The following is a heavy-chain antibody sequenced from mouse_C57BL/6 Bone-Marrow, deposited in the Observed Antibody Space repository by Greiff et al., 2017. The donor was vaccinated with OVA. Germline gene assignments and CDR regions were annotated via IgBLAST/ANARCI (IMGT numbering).Heavy chain of an antibody. CDR3: ARLANGDGGAY. Sequence: VQLQQSVAELVRPGASVSLSCTASGYTITNTYMHWVKQRPQQGLQWSRSIEPANGNTKYAPKFQGQATITADTSSNTAYLQLSSLTSEDTAIYYYARLANGDGGAYWGQGTLVTVSA. J-gene: IGHJ3*01. V-gene: IGHV14-3*01. D-gene: IGHD4-1*01. CDR2: IEPANGNT. CDR1: GYTITNTY.